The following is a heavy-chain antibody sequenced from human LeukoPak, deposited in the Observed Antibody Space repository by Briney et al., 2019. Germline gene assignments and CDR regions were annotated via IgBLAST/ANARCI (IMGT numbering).Heavy chain of an antibody. CDR3: ARVASVGATRALDY. J-gene: IGHJ4*02. D-gene: IGHD1-26*01. Sequence: PSETLSLTCTVSGGSITSDYWSWIRQPPRKGLESIGYIYYSGSTNYNPSLRSRVTISVDTSKNQFSLKLSSVTAADTAVYYCARVASVGATRALDYWGQGTLVTVSS. CDR1: GGSITSDY. CDR2: IYYSGST. V-gene: IGHV4-59*01.